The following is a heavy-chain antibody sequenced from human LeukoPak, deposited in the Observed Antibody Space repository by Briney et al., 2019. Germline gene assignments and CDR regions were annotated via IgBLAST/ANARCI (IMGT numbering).Heavy chain of an antibody. V-gene: IGHV1-69*04. Sequence: ASVTVSCTASGGTFSSYAISWVRQAPGQGLEWMGRIIPILGIANYAQKFQGRVTITADKSTSTAYMELSSLRSEDTAVYYCARLGVTPYYYYGMDVWGQGTTVTVSS. D-gene: IGHD3-16*01. CDR3: ARLGVTPYYYYGMDV. J-gene: IGHJ6*02. CDR1: GGTFSSYA. CDR2: IIPILGIA.